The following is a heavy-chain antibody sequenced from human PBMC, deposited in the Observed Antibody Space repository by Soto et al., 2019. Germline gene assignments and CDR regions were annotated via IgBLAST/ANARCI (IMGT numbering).Heavy chain of an antibody. Sequence: GGSLRLSCAASGFTFSDHYMDWVRQAPGKGLEWVGRIRNKTNSYTTEYAASVKGRFTISRGDSRNSLYLQMNSLKTEDTAMYYCTRAGILTTPYYFDYWGQGTLVTVSA. J-gene: IGHJ4*02. CDR2: IRNKTNSYTT. CDR3: TRAGILTTPYYFDY. CDR1: GFTFSDHY. V-gene: IGHV3-72*01. D-gene: IGHD2-21*01.